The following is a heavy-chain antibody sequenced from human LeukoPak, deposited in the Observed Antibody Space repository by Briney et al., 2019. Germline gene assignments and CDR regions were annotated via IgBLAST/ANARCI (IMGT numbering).Heavy chain of an antibody. V-gene: IGHV4-39*01. D-gene: IGHD2-15*01. Sequence: SETLSLTCTVSGGSISSSGYFWGWIRQPPGKGLEWIGSIYYSGSTYYNPSLKSRVTISVDTSKNQFSLKLSSVTAADTAVYYCARRYCSGGSCYLDYWGQGTLVTVSS. CDR2: IYYSGST. J-gene: IGHJ4*02. CDR3: ARRYCSGGSCYLDY. CDR1: GGSISSSGYF.